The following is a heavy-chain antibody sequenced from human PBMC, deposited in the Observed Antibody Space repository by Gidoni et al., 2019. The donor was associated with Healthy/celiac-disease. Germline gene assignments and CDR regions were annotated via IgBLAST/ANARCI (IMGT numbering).Heavy chain of an antibody. J-gene: IGHJ6*02. CDR3: ARVGYGDYEDYYYGMDV. Sequence: IRQPPGKGLEWIGSIYHSGSTYYNPSLKSRVTISVDTSKNQFSLKLSSVTAADTAVYYCARVGYGDYEDYYYGMDVWGQGTTVTVSS. CDR2: IYHSGST. D-gene: IGHD4-17*01. V-gene: IGHV4-38-2*02.